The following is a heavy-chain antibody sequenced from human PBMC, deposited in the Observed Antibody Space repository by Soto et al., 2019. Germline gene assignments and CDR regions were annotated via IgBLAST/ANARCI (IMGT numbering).Heavy chain of an antibody. V-gene: IGHV3-23*01. Sequence: GGSLIRSCAASGFTFSSYAMSWVRQAPGKGLEWVSAIRGSGGSTSYAASVKGRFTISRDNSKNTLYLQMHSLRAEDTAVYYCAKHDNEFLEWISYDSWAQGTLVTVSS. CDR1: GFTFSSYA. CDR3: AKHDNEFLEWISYDS. J-gene: IGHJ4*02. CDR2: IRGSGGST. D-gene: IGHD3-3*01.